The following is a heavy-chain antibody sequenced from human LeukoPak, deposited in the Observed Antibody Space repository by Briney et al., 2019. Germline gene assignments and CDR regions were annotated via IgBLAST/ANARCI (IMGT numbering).Heavy chain of an antibody. CDR3: TASYGSVER. J-gene: IGHJ4*02. V-gene: IGHV3-23*01. CDR2: ISGSGGST. CDR1: GFSFSSFP. D-gene: IGHD3-10*01. Sequence: PGGSLRLSCEVSGFSFSSFPMSWVRQAPGKGLEWVSGISGSGGSTYYADSVKGRFTISRDNSKNTLYLQMNSLRAEDTAVYYCTASYGSVERWGQGTLVTVSS.